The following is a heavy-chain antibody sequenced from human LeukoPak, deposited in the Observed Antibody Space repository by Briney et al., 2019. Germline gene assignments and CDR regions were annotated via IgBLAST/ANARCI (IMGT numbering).Heavy chain of an antibody. D-gene: IGHD5-18*01. CDR1: GFSIRSSHY. CDR3: ARTTEGGYTYDYFYYYYMDV. V-gene: IGHV4-38-2*02. J-gene: IGHJ6*03. Sequence: SETLSLACTVSGFSIRSSHYWGWIRQPPGKGLEWIGSIYHSGSTYYNPSLKSRVTISVDTSKNQFSLKLSSVTAADTAVYYCARTTEGGYTYDYFYYYYMDVWGKGTTVTISS. CDR2: IYHSGST.